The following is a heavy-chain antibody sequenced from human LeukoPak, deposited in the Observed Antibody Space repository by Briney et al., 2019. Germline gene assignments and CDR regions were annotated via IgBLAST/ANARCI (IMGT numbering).Heavy chain of an antibody. V-gene: IGHV4-59*01. CDR1: GGSISSYY. CDR3: ARTDRRYYFDY. Sequence: PSETLSLTCTVSGGSISSYYWSWIRQPPGKGLEWIGYIYYSGSTNYNPSLRSRVTISVDTSKNQFSLKLSSVTAADTAVYYCARTDRRYYFDYWGQGTLVTVSS. J-gene: IGHJ4*02. CDR2: IYYSGST.